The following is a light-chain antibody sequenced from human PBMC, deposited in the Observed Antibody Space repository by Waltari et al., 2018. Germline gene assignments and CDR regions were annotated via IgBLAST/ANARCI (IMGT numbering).Light chain of an antibody. CDR3: GTWDSSLSGAV. V-gene: IGLV1-51*02. CDR1: RSTIGNNY. CDR2: EDN. J-gene: IGLJ7*01. Sequence: QSVLTQPPSVSAPPGPRVTISCPGGRSTIGNNYVSWCRQFPGTAPEIPVYEDNEPPSGVPGRCSGSKAGTSATLDITGLQAGDEADYYCGTWDSSLSGAVFGGGTHLTVL.